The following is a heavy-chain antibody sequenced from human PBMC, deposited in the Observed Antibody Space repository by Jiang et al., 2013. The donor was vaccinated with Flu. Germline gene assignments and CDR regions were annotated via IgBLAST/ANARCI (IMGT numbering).Heavy chain of an antibody. Sequence: SGAEVKKPGASVKVSCKASGYTFTSYAMHWVRQAPGQRLEWMGWINAGNGNTKYSQKFQGRVTITRDTSASTAYMELSSLRSEDTAVYYCARVVAGGHPKGLFDYWGQGTLVTVSS. D-gene: IGHD2-2*01. J-gene: IGHJ4*02. CDR2: INAGNGNT. V-gene: IGHV1-3*01. CDR3: ARVVAGGHPKGLFDY. CDR1: GYTFTSYA.